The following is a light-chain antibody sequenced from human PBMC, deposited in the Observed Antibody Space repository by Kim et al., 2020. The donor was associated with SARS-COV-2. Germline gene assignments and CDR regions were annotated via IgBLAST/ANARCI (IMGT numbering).Light chain of an antibody. Sequence: GPNGTISCSGSSSNIGNNYVSWYQQLPGTAPKLLIYDNNKRPSGIPDRFSGSKSGTSATLGITGLQTGDEADYYCGTWDSSLSAVVFGGGTQLTVL. CDR1: SSNIGNNY. CDR2: DNN. V-gene: IGLV1-51*01. J-gene: IGLJ2*01. CDR3: GTWDSSLSAVV.